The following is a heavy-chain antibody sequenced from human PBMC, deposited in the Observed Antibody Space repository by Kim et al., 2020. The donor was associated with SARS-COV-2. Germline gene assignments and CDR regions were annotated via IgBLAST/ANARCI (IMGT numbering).Heavy chain of an antibody. CDR1: GFTFSSYE. J-gene: IGHJ4*02. D-gene: IGHD1-26*01. CDR3: ARVGPFSGSQWGGDY. V-gene: IGHV3-48*03. Sequence: GGSLRLSCAASGFTFSSYEMNWVRQAPGKGLEWVSYISSSGSTIYYADSVKGRFTISRDNAKNSLYLQMNSLRAEDTAVYYCARVGPFSGSQWGGDYWGQGTLVTVSS. CDR2: ISSSGSTI.